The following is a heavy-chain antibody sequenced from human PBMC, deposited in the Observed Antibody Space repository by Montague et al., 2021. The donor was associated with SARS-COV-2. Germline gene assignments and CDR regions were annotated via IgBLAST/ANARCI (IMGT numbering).Heavy chain of an antibody. CDR3: ARVFPRWLQFDPYFDY. Sequence: SETLSLTCTVSGGSISSYYWSWIRQPPGKGLEWIGYIYYSGSTNYNPSPKSRVTISVDTSKNQFSLKLSSVTAAGTAVYYCARVFPRWLQFDPYFDYWGQGTLVTVSS. D-gene: IGHD5-24*01. J-gene: IGHJ4*02. CDR1: GGSISSYY. V-gene: IGHV4-59*01. CDR2: IYYSGST.